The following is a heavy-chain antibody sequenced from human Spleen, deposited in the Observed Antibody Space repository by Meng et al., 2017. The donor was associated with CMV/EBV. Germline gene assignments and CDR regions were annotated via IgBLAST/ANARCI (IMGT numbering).Heavy chain of an antibody. J-gene: IGHJ6*02. D-gene: IGHD3-9*01. CDR3: ARDRSHYDILTGYYRTDYGMDV. CDR1: GFTFSSYW. V-gene: IGHV3-48*04. Sequence: GGSLRLSCAASGFTFSSYWMSWVRQAPGKGLEWVSYISSSSSTIYYADSVKGRFTISRDNAKNSLYLQMNSLRAEDTAVYYCARDRSHYDILTGYYRTDYGMDVWGQGTTVTVSS. CDR2: ISSSSSTI.